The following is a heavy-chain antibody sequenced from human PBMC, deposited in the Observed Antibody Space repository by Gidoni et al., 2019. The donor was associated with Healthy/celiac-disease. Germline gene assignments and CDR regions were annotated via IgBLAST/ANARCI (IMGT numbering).Heavy chain of an antibody. J-gene: IGHJ4*02. D-gene: IGHD3-22*01. CDR2: IIQIFGTA. CDR3: AGPYDSSGYYDDY. CDR1: RGTFSSYA. Sequence: QVQLVQSGAEVKKPGSSVQVSCKASRGTFSSYAISWVQQAPGQGLEWMGGIIQIFGTANYAQKFQGRVTITADESKSTAYMELSSLRSEDTAVYYCAGPYDSSGYYDDYWGQGTLVTVSS. V-gene: IGHV1-69*01.